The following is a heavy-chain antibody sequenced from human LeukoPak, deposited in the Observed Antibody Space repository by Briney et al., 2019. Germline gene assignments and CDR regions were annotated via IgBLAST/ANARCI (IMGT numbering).Heavy chain of an antibody. CDR1: GFTFSSYS. V-gene: IGHV3-21*01. CDR2: ISSSSSYI. CDR3: ARGASRPQGMDV. J-gene: IGHJ6*02. Sequence: PEGSLRLSCAASGFTFSSYSMNWVRQAPGKGLEWVSSISSSSSYIYYADSVKGRFTISRDNAKNSLYLQMNSLRAEDTAVYYCARGASRPQGMDVWGQGTTVTVSS.